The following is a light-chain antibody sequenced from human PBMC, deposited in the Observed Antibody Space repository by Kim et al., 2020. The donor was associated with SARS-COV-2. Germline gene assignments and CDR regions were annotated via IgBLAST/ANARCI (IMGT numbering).Light chain of an antibody. V-gene: IGKV3-20*01. Sequence: EIVLTQSPGTLSLSPGERATLSCRASQSVSSSYLAWYQQKPGQAPRLLIYGASSRATGIPDRFSGSGSGTDFTLTISRLEPEDFAVYYCQLYGSSAYTFGHGPKLAL. CDR3: QLYGSSAYT. CDR2: GAS. J-gene: IGKJ2*01. CDR1: QSVSSSY.